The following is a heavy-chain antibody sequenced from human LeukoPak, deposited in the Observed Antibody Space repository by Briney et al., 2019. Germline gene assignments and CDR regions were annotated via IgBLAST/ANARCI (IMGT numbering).Heavy chain of an antibody. V-gene: IGHV4-39*07. J-gene: IGHJ2*01. Sequence: PSETLSLTCTVSGGSISSSSYYWGWIRQPPGKGLEWIGSIYYSGSTYYNPSLKSGATISVDTSKNQFSLKLSSVTAADTAVYYCARRLFVFSSYYYDSSGPITSYWYFDLWGRGTLVTVSS. D-gene: IGHD3-22*01. CDR3: ARRLFVFSSYYYDSSGPITSYWYFDL. CDR2: IYYSGST. CDR1: GGSISSSSYY.